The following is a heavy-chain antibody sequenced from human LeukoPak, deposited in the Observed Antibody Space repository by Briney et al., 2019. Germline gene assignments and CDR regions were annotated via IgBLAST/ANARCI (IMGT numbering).Heavy chain of an antibody. D-gene: IGHD6-13*01. CDR1: GYSISSGYY. V-gene: IGHV4-38-2*02. CDR3: ARLGSSSWYGNWFDP. CDR2: IYHSGST. J-gene: IGHJ5*02. Sequence: SETLSLTCTVSGYSISSGYYWGWTRQPPGKGLEWIGSIYHSGSTYYNPSLKSRVTISVDTSKNQFSLKLSSVTAADTAVYYCARLGSSSWYGNWFDPWGQGTLVTVSS.